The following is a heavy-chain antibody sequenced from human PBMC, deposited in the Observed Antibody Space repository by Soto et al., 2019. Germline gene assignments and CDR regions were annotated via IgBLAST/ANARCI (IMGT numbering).Heavy chain of an antibody. J-gene: IGHJ4*02. D-gene: IGHD3-22*01. V-gene: IGHV4-61*01. CDR1: GGSVSRGSYY. CDR2: IYDSGST. CDR3: AGYYDSSGSYFYFDS. Sequence: SETLSLTCTVSGGSVSRGSYYWSWIRQPPGKGLEWSGYIYDSGSTNYNPTLKSRVTISVDTSKNQFSLKLSSVTAADTAVYYCAGYYDSSGSYFYFDSWGQGTLVTVSS.